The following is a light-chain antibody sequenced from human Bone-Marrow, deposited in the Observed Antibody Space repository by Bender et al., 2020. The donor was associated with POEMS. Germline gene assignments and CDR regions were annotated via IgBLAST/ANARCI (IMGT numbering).Light chain of an antibody. Sequence: SYVLTQPPSVSVAPGQTARITCGGHNVGGNSVHWYQQKPGQAPVLVVYDDSDRPSGIPERFSGSNSDNTATLTISGTQAMDEADYYCQAWDSSTDVVFGGGTKLTVL. V-gene: IGLV3-21*02. CDR2: DDS. CDR3: QAWDSSTDVV. J-gene: IGLJ2*01. CDR1: NVGGNS.